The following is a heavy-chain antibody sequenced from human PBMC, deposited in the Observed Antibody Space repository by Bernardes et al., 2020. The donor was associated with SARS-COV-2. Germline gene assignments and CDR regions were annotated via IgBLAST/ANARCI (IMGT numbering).Heavy chain of an antibody. CDR1: GFSVSSNY. Sequence: GGFLRLSCAAPGFSVSSNYMNLVRPAPGKGLEWDPVIYIGGAIFYTNSVEGRFTISRDDSKNMVYLQMNSLRPEDTAVYYCARGTTVTTHKLIDRGPIDYWGQGTLVTVSS. CDR2: IYIGGAI. CDR3: ARGTTVTTHKLIDRGPIDY. J-gene: IGHJ4*02. D-gene: IGHD4-4*01. V-gene: IGHV3-66*02.